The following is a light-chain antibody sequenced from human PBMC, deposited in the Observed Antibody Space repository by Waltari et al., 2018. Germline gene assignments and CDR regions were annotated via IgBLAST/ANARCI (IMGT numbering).Light chain of an antibody. CDR1: QTVSTR. CDR2: DAS. V-gene: IGKV3-15*01. J-gene: IGKJ4*01. Sequence: EIVLTQSPATLSVSPGERVTLSCRASQTVSTRLAWYQKKSGQAPKVLIFDASTRATGIPATFTGSGSGTEFTLTISSPQSEDFAVYYCQQYKEWPLTFGGGTKVEIK. CDR3: QQYKEWPLT.